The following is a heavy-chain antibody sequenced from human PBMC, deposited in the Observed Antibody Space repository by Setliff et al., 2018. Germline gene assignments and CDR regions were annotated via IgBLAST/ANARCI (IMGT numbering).Heavy chain of an antibody. CDR1: GDSITSGTYY. J-gene: IGHJ4*02. Sequence: PSETLSLTCTVSGDSITSGTYYWGWIRQPPGKGLEWIGRIHYRGTTYSNVSLASRLTISIDTSKNQFSLNLRYVTAADTGLYYCARGRNIKLRLLDSWGQGKLVTVSS. V-gene: IGHV4-39*07. D-gene: IGHD1-20*01. CDR3: ARGRNIKLRLLDS. CDR2: IHYRGTT.